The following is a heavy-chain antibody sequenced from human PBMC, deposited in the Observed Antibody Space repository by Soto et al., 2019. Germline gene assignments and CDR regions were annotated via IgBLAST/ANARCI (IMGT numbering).Heavy chain of an antibody. CDR3: ARGGRKNGYNAIFDY. V-gene: IGHV4-30-2*01. J-gene: IGHJ4*02. D-gene: IGHD5-12*01. CDR1: GGSISSGGYS. Sequence: SETLSLTCAVSGGSISSGGYSWSWIRQPPGKGLEWIGYMYHSGSTYYNPSLKSRVTISVDTSKNQFSLKLSSVTAADTAVYYCARGGRKNGYNAIFDYWGQGTLVTVSS. CDR2: MYHSGST.